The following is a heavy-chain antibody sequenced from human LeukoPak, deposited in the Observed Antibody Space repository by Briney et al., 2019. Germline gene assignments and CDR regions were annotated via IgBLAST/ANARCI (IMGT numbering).Heavy chain of an antibody. CDR1: GFIFTDYW. CDR2: IKEDGTEK. D-gene: IGHD2-2*02. J-gene: IGHJ5*02. CDR3: ARDDRYCSSTSCYTSFDP. Sequence: GGSLRLSCAASGFIFTDYWMYWVRQAPGKGLAWVANIKEDGTEKNYVDSVKGRFTISRDNAKNSLYLQMNSLRAEDTAVYYCARDDRYCSSTSCYTSFDPWGQGTLVTVSS. V-gene: IGHV3-7*01.